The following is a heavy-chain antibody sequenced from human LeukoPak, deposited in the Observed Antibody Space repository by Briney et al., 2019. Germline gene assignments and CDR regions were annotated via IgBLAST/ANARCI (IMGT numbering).Heavy chain of an antibody. V-gene: IGHV1-8*03. CDR3: ARVAGYCSSTSCPPWRYYYYYMDV. CDR1: GYTFTSYD. CDR2: MNPNSGNT. D-gene: IGHD2-2*01. J-gene: IGHJ6*03. Sequence: ASVKVSCKASGYTFTSYDINWVRQATGQGLEWMGWMNPNSGNTGYAQKFQGRVTITRNTSISTAYMELSSLRSEDTAVYYCARVAGYCSSTSCPPWRYYYYYMDVWGKGTTVTVSS.